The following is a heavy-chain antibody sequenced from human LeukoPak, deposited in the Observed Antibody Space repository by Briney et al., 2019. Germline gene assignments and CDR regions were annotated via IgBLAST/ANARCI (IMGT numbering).Heavy chain of an antibody. D-gene: IGHD3-10*01. Sequence: SETLSLTCTVSGGPISSSSYYWGWIRQPPGKGLEWIGSIYYSGSTYYNPSLKSRVTISVDTSKNQFSLKLSSVTAADTDVYYCARDRAPWYYYYGMDVWGQGTTVTVSS. CDR2: IYYSGST. CDR1: GGPISSSSYY. CDR3: ARDRAPWYYYYGMDV. V-gene: IGHV4-39*07. J-gene: IGHJ6*02.